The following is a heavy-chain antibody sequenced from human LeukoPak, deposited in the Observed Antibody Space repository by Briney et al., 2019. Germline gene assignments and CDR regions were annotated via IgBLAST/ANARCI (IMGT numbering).Heavy chain of an antibody. CDR3: ARYYRSSGWSSYYDSSGYYLWFDP. V-gene: IGHV4-34*09. CDR1: GGSFSGYY. J-gene: IGHJ5*02. CDR2: INHSGST. D-gene: IGHD3-22*01. Sequence: SETLSLTCAVYGGSFSGYYWSWIRQPPGKGLEWIGEINHSGSTNYNPSLKSRVTISVDTSKNQFSLKLSSVTAADTAVNYCARYYRSSGWSSYYDSSGYYLWFDPWGQGTLVTVSS.